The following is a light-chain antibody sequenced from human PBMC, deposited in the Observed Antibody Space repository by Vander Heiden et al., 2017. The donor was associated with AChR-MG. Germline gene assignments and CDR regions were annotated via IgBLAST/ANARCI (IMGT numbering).Light chain of an antibody. J-gene: IGKJ4*01. Sequence: EVVLTQSPATLSLSPGARATLSCRASQSISNFLAWYQQKPGQAPRLLIYDASNRVTGIPARFSGSGSGTDFTLTISSLEPEDFAVYFCQQRSNWPPLTFGGGTKVEIK. CDR3: QQRSNWPPLT. CDR1: QSISNF. V-gene: IGKV3-11*01. CDR2: DAS.